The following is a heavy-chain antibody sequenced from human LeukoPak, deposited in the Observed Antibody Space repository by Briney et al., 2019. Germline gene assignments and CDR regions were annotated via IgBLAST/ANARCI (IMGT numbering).Heavy chain of an antibody. V-gene: IGHV1-2*02. D-gene: IGHD3-22*01. CDR3: ARSTVNTMIIVVIDDY. CDR1: GYFLTAYY. J-gene: IGHJ4*02. Sequence: AAVKVSCEACGYFLTAYYLHWVRPAPEPGGGWMGWINPGSGGTNYAQKVQGRVPITTDTSINTAYMELSRMRSDATAAYYCARSTVNTMIIVVIDDYWGQGNLVIVSS. CDR2: INPGSGGT.